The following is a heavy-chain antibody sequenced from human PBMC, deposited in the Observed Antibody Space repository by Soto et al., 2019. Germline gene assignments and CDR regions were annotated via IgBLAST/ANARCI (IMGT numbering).Heavy chain of an antibody. CDR2: ISSSGSTI. D-gene: IGHD4-17*01. V-gene: IGHV3-48*03. CDR3: ARDTGYGDYVGY. J-gene: IGHJ4*02. Sequence: PVGSLRLSCAASGFTFSSYEMNWVRQAPGKGLEWVSYISSSGSTIYYADSVKGRFTISRDNAKNSLYLQMNSLRAEDTAVYYCARDTGYGDYVGYWGQGTLVTVSS. CDR1: GFTFSSYE.